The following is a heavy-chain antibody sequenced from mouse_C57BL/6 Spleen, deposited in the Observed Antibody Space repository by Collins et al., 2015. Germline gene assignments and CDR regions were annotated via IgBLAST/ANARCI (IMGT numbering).Heavy chain of an antibody. CDR3: ARELGRDWYFDV. J-gene: IGHJ1*03. D-gene: IGHD4-1*01. CDR1: GYTFTSYW. V-gene: IGHV1-69*01. CDR2: IDPSDSYT. Sequence: QVQLQQPGAELVMPGASVKLSCKASGYTFTSYWMHWVKQRPGQGLEWIGEIDPSDSYTNYNQKFKGKSTLTVDKSSSTAYMQLSSLTSEDSAAYYCARELGRDWYFDVWGTGTTVTVSS.